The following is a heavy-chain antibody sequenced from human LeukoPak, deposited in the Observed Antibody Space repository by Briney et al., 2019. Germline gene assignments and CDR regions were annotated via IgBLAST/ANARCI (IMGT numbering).Heavy chain of an antibody. CDR2: INPNSGGT. Sequence: ASVKVSCKASGYTFTVYYMHWVRQAPGQGLEWMGWINPNSGGTNYAQKFQGRVTMTRDTSISTAYMELSRLRSDDTAVYYCARAEYFDWFRMDVWGQGTTVTVSS. V-gene: IGHV1-2*02. J-gene: IGHJ6*02. D-gene: IGHD3-9*01. CDR3: ARAEYFDWFRMDV. CDR1: GYTFTVYY.